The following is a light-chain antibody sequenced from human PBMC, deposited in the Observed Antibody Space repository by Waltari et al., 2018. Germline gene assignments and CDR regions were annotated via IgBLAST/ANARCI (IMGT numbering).Light chain of an antibody. CDR3: STWNNDLGGFVL. J-gene: IGLJ2*01. V-gene: IGLV1-47*01. Sequence: QSVLTQPPSVSGTSGQTITIPCSGSTSNIARNFVYWYQQLPGAPPRLLIYRNYHRPSVIPDRFSGSKSGTSASLAISGLRSDDEGDYFCSTWNNDLGGFVLFGEGTRLTVL. CDR2: RNY. CDR1: TSNIARNF.